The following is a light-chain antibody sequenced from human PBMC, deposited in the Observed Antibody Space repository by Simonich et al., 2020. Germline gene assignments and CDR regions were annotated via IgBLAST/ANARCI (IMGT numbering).Light chain of an antibody. V-gene: IGLV2-8*01. J-gene: IGLJ2*01. CDR1: SSDVGGYHY. CDR3: SSYAGSNPL. Sequence: QSALTQPPSASGSPGQSVTISCTGTSSDVGGYHYVSWYQQHPGKAPKLMIYEVSKRPSGVPDRFSGSKSGNTASLTVSGLQAEDEADYYCSSYAGSNPLFGGGTKLTVL. CDR2: EVS.